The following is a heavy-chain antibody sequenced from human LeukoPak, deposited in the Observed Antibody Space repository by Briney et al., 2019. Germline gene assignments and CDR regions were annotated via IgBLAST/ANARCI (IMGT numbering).Heavy chain of an antibody. J-gene: IGHJ4*02. D-gene: IGHD5-24*01. Sequence: GRSLRLSCAASGFTFDDYAMHWVRQAPGKGLEWASGISWNSGSIGYADSVKGRFTISRDNAKNSLYLQMNSLRAEDTALYYCAKDIGGRWLQLPGYWGQGTLVTVSS. CDR3: AKDIGGRWLQLPGY. CDR1: GFTFDDYA. CDR2: ISWNSGSI. V-gene: IGHV3-9*01.